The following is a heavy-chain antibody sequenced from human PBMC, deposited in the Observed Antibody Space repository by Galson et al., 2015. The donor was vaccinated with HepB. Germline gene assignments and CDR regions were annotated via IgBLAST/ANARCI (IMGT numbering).Heavy chain of an antibody. CDR2: ISYDGSNK. D-gene: IGHD2-21*02. CDR3: ARSCCGGDCSLPAEYFQH. J-gene: IGHJ1*01. Sequence: SLRLSCAASGFTFSDYAIHWVRQAAGWALEWVAAISYDGSNKYYADSAKARFTISSDNSKNTLYLQMNSVRAEDTSVFYCARSCCGGDCSLPAEYFQHWGQGTLVTVAS. V-gene: IGHV3-30*04. CDR1: GFTFSDYA.